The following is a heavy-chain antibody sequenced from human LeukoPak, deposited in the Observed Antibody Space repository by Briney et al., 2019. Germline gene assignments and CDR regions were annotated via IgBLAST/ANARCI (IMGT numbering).Heavy chain of an antibody. J-gene: IGHJ4*02. CDR2: IYYSGST. D-gene: IGHD3-10*01. V-gene: IGHV4-59*08. CDR3: ARHTFTGSDY. CDR1: GGSISGYF. Sequence: SETLSLTCTVSGGSISGYFWSWIRQPPGKGLEWIGYIYYSGSTDYNPSLKSRVTISVDTSKNQFSLKLSSVTAADTAVYYCARHTFTGSDYWGQGTQVTVSS.